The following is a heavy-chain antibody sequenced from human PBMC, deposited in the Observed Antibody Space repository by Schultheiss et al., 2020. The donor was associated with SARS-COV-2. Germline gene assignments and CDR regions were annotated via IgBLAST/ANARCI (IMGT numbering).Heavy chain of an antibody. Sequence: GGSLRLSCAASGFTFDDYAMHWVRQAPGKGLEWVSAISGSGGSTYYADSVKGRFTISRDNSKNTLYLQMNSLRAEDTAVYYCARGIVGATTNYFDYWGQGTLVTVSS. V-gene: IGHV3-23*01. D-gene: IGHD1-26*01. CDR2: ISGSGGST. CDR1: GFTFDDYA. CDR3: ARGIVGATTNYFDY. J-gene: IGHJ4*02.